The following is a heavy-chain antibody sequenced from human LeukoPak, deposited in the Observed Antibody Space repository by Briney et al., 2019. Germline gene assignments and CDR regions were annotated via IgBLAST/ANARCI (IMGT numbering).Heavy chain of an antibody. J-gene: IGHJ4*02. CDR2: IRYDGSNK. CDR1: GFTFSSYG. Sequence: GGSLRLSCAASGFTFSSYGMHWVRQAPGKGLEWVAFIRYDGSNKYYADSVKGRFTISRDNSKNTLYLQMNSLRAEDTAVYYCAKIFPDCSGGSCYDDYWGQGTLVTVSS. CDR3: AKIFPDCSGGSCYDDY. V-gene: IGHV3-30*02. D-gene: IGHD2-15*01.